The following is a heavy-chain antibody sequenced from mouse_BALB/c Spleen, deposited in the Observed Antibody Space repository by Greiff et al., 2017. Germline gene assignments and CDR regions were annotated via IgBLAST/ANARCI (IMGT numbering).Heavy chain of an antibody. D-gene: IGHD2-2*01. CDR3: ARVWLRRFAY. Sequence: EVQVVESGGGLVQPGGSLKLSCAASGFTFSSYGMSWVRQTPDKRLELVATINSNGGSTYYPDSVKGRFTISRDNAKNTLYLQMSSLKSEDTAMYYCARVWLRRFAYWGQGTLVTVSA. J-gene: IGHJ3*01. V-gene: IGHV5-6-3*01. CDR1: GFTFSSYG. CDR2: INSNGGST.